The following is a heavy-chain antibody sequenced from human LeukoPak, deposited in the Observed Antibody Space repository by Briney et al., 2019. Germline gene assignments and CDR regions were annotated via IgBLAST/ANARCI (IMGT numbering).Heavy chain of an antibody. CDR1: GFTFSSYS. D-gene: IGHD6-13*01. CDR2: ISSSSSYI. Sequence: KTGGSLRLSCAASGFTFSSYSMNWVRQAPGKGLEWVSSISSSSSYIYYADSVKGRFTISRDNAKNSLYLQMNSLRAEDTAVYYCARENWSSSWFFDYWGQGTLVTVSS. V-gene: IGHV3-21*01. CDR3: ARENWSSSWFFDY. J-gene: IGHJ4*02.